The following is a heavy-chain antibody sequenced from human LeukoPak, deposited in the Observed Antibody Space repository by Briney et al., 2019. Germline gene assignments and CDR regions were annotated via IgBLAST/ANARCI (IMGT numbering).Heavy chain of an antibody. CDR2: IYPRDGST. CDR1: GYTFTSNY. Sequence: APVKVSCKASGYTFTSNYIHWVRQAPGQGLEWMGMIYPRDGSTSYAQKFQGRVTVTRDTSTSTVRMELSGLRSEDTAVYYCARDEEGFDYWGQGTLVTVSS. CDR3: ARDEEGFDY. J-gene: IGHJ4*02. V-gene: IGHV1-46*01.